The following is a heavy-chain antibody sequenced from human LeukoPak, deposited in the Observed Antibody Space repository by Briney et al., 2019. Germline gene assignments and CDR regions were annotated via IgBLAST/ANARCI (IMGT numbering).Heavy chain of an antibody. Sequence: SQTLSLTCTVSGGSISSGGYYWSWIRQHPGKGLEWIGYIYYSGSTYYNPSLKGRVTISVDTSKNQFSLKLSSVTAADTAVYYCARGDSSGWYPYYFDYWGQGTLVTVSS. CDR3: ARGDSSGWYPYYFDY. CDR2: IYYSGST. CDR1: GGSISSGGYY. D-gene: IGHD6-19*01. V-gene: IGHV4-31*03. J-gene: IGHJ4*02.